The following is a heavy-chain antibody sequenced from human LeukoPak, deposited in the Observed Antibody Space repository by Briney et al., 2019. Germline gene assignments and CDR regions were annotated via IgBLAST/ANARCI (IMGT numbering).Heavy chain of an antibody. CDR1: GGSISSGGYY. D-gene: IGHD6-19*01. CDR3: ARDAGYSSGWMSRDH. J-gene: IGHJ4*02. V-gene: IGHV4-31*03. Sequence: PSQTLSLTCTVSGGSISSGGYYWSWIRQHPGKGLEWIGNIYYSESTYYNPSLKRRVTISVDTSKNQFCLKLSSVTAADTAVYYCARDAGYSSGWMSRDHWGQGTLVTVSS. CDR2: IYYSEST.